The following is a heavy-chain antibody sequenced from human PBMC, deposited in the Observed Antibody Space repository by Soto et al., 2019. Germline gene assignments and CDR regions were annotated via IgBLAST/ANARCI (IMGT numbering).Heavy chain of an antibody. V-gene: IGHV3-23*01. CDR1: GFTFSSYA. CDR2: ISGSGGST. CDR3: AKDRPKYSSSPDAFDI. D-gene: IGHD6-13*01. Sequence: GGSLRLSCAASGFTFSSYAMSWVRQAPGKGLEWVSAISGSGGSTYYADSVKGRFTISRDNSKNTLYLQMNSLRAEDTAVYYCAKDRPKYSSSPDAFDIWGQGTMVTVSS. J-gene: IGHJ3*02.